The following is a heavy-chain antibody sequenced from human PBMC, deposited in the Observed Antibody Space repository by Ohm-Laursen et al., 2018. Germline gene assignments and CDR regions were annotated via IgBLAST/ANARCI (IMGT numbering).Heavy chain of an antibody. V-gene: IGHV3-7*03. D-gene: IGHD3-22*01. CDR1: GFTFSSYL. Sequence: SLRLSCAASGFTFSSYLMSWVRQAPGKGLEWVANIKADGSEKYYVDSVKGRFTISRDNAKNSLWLQMNSLRAEDTAVYYCAKGEGYYYDSRAYFDYWGQGTLVTVSS. CDR3: AKGEGYYYDSRAYFDY. CDR2: IKADGSEK. J-gene: IGHJ4*02.